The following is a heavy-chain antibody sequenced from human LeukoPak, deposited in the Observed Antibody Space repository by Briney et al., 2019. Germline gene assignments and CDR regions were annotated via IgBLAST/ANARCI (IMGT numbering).Heavy chain of an antibody. D-gene: IGHD6-13*01. CDR2: ISYDGSNK. J-gene: IGHJ4*02. CDR3: AKDSCSWYSSVYFDY. V-gene: IGHV3-30*18. Sequence: GRSLRLSCAASGFTFSSYGMHWVRQAPGKGLEWVAVISYDGSNKYYADSVKGRFTISRDNSKNTLYLQMNSLRAEDTAVYYCAKDSCSWYSSVYFDYWGQGTLVTVSS. CDR1: GFTFSSYG.